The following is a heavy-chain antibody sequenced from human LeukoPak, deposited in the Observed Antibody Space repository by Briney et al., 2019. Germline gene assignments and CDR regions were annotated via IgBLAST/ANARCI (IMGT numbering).Heavy chain of an antibody. CDR1: GFTFSSYG. D-gene: IGHD3-3*01. Sequence: GGSLRLSCAASGFTFSSYGMHWVRQAPGKGLEWVAVISYDGSNKYYADSVKGRFTISRDNSKNTLYLQMNSLRAEDTAVYYRAKDPRGIYDFWSSAGPFDLWGRGTLVTVSS. V-gene: IGHV3-30*18. CDR3: AKDPRGIYDFWSSAGPFDL. J-gene: IGHJ2*01. CDR2: ISYDGSNK.